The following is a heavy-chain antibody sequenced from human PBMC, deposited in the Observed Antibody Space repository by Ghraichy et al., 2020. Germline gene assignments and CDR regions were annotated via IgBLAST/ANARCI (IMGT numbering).Heavy chain of an antibody. CDR2: IWYDGRDE. Sequence: GGSLRLSCAAAGYTFSDHGMHWVRQAPGKGLEWVALIWYDGRDEYYADSVKGRFTIFRDNSRNTLYLQMNSLRDEDTAVYYCARCRGSPIYYMDVWGKGTTVTVSS. D-gene: IGHD3-10*01. CDR3: ARCRGSPIYYMDV. J-gene: IGHJ6*03. CDR1: GYTFSDHG. V-gene: IGHV3-33*01.